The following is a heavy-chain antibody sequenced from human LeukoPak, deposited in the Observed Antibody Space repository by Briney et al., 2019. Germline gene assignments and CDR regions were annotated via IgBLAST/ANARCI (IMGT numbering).Heavy chain of an antibody. CDR1: GYTFTSYY. Sequence: ASVRVSCKASGYTFTSYYMHWVRQAPGQGLEWMGIINPSGGSTSYAQKFQGRVTMTRDTSTSTVYMELSSLRSEDTAVYYCARVGSIAAAVYYGMDVWGQGTTVTVS. D-gene: IGHD6-13*01. V-gene: IGHV1-46*01. CDR2: INPSGGST. J-gene: IGHJ6*02. CDR3: ARVGSIAAAVYYGMDV.